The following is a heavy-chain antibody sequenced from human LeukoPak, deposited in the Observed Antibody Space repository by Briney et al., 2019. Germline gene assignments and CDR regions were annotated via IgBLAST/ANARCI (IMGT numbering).Heavy chain of an antibody. D-gene: IGHD5-24*01. CDR2: IWYDGSNK. CDR1: GFTFSSYG. CDR3: ARDGRDGYNDY. Sequence: QAGGSLRLSCAASGFTFSSYGMHWVRQAPGEGLEWVAVIWYDGSNKYYADSVKGRFTISRDNSKNTLYLQMNSLRAEDTAVYYCARDGRDGYNDYCGQGTLVTVSS. V-gene: IGHV3-33*01. J-gene: IGHJ4*02.